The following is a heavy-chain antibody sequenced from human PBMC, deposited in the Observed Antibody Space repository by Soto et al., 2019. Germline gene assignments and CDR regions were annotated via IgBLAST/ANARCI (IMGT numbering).Heavy chain of an antibody. CDR3: ARSRDGRAAASPGWFDP. CDR2: INAGNGNT. J-gene: IGHJ5*01. Sequence: GASVKVSCKASGYTFTSYAMHWVRQAPGQRLEWMGWINAGNGNTKYSQKFQGRVTITRDTSASTAYMELSSLRSEDTAVYYCARSRDGRAAASPGWFDPWGQGTLVTVSS. D-gene: IGHD6-13*01. V-gene: IGHV1-3*01. CDR1: GYTFTSYA.